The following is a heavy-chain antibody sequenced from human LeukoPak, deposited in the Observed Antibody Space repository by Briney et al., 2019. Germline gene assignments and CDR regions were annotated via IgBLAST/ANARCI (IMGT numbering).Heavy chain of an antibody. D-gene: IGHD5-12*01. CDR1: GGNFSSYV. Sequence: ASVKVSCQESGGNFSSYVITWVRQAPGQGLEWMGWINPNSGGTNYAQKFQGRVTMTRDTSISTAYMELSRLRSDDTAVYYCARAPDIVATIESDYWGQGTLVTVSS. CDR3: ARAPDIVATIESDY. J-gene: IGHJ4*02. CDR2: INPNSGGT. V-gene: IGHV1-2*02.